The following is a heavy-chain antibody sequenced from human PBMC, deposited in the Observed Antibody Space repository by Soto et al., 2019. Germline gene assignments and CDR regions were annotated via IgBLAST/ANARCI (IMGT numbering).Heavy chain of an antibody. CDR1: GFTFSRYA. CDR2: ISGSGGST. CDR3: AKAGYSYGYGTTIPTGGFDI. D-gene: IGHD5-18*01. J-gene: IGHJ3*02. V-gene: IGHV3-23*01. Sequence: GGSLRLSCAASGFTFSRYAMSWVRQAPGKGLEWVSAISGSGGSTYYADSVKGRFTISRDNSKNTLYLQMNSLRAEDTAVYYCAKAGYSYGYGTTIPTGGFDIWGQGTMVTVS.